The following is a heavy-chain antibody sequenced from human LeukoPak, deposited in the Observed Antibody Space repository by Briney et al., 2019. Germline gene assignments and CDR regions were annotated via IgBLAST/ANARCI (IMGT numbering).Heavy chain of an antibody. CDR3: ARESPHNHFDN. Sequence: PSETLSLTCTVSGGSISSHYWSWIRQPPGKGLEWIGYIYYTGSTNYNSSLKSRVTISVDTSKNQFSLKLSSVTAADTAVYYCARESPHNHFDNWGQGTLVTVSS. CDR1: GGSISSHY. V-gene: IGHV4-59*11. D-gene: IGHD1-14*01. J-gene: IGHJ4*02. CDR2: IYYTGST.